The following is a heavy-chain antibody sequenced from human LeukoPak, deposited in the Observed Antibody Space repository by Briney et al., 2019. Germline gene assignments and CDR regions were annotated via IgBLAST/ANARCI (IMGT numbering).Heavy chain of an antibody. J-gene: IGHJ4*02. CDR3: ARHASSYSNYFDY. D-gene: IGHD4-11*01. V-gene: IGHV4-39*01. Sequence: SETLSLTCGVSGGSISSSSYYWGWIRQPPGKGLEWIGSIYYSGSTYYNPSLKSRVTISVDTSKNQFSLKLSSVTAADTAVYYCARHASSYSNYFDYWGQGTLVTVSS. CDR2: IYYSGST. CDR1: GGSISSSSYY.